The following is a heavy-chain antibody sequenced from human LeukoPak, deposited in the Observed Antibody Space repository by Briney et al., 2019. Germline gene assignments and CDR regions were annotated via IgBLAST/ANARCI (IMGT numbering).Heavy chain of an antibody. D-gene: IGHD5-18*01. CDR2: IYYSVST. J-gene: IGHJ4*02. Sequence: PSETLSLTCTVSGGSINSFYWNWIRQPPGKGLEWIGCIYYSVSTNYNPSLKSRVTISLGTSKNLFSLKLSSVTAADTAVYYCARERRIGGYSYGFDYWGQGALVTVSS. CDR1: GGSINSFY. CDR3: ARERRIGGYSYGFDY. V-gene: IGHV4-59*01.